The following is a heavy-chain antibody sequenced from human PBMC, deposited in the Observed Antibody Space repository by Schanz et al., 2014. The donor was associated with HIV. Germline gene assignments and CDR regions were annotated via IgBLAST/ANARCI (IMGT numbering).Heavy chain of an antibody. CDR2: INTGDGNL. Sequence: QVQVVQSGAEVKKPGSSVKVSCKASGYTFSSYDINWVRQAPGQGLEWMGIINTGDGNLRYAQKFQGRVTMTRDTSTSPVYMELYSLTSEDTAVYYCARGVDILTAFDYWDQGTLVVVSS. CDR3: ARGVDILTAFDY. V-gene: IGHV1-46*01. J-gene: IGHJ4*02. D-gene: IGHD3-9*01. CDR1: GYTFSSYD.